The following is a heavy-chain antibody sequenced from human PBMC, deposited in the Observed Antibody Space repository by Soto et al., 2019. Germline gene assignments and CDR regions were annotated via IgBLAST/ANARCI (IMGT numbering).Heavy chain of an antibody. V-gene: IGHV1-18*04. CDR2: ISAYNGNT. J-gene: IGHJ6*02. CDR3: ARGGTSIRYDYHYYYYGMDG. CDR1: GYTFTSYG. Sequence: ASVKVSCTASGYTFTSYGISWVRQAPGQGLEWMGWISAYNGNTNYAQKLQGRVTMTTDTSTSTAYMELRSLRSDDTAVYYFARGGTSIRYDYHYYYYGMDGWGQGTTVTVAS. D-gene: IGHD5-12*01.